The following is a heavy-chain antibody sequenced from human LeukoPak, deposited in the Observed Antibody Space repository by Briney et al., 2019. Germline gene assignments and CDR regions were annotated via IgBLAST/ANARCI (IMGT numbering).Heavy chain of an antibody. V-gene: IGHV3-7*04. CDR1: GFTFSSYW. Sequence: PGGSLRLSCAASGFTFSSYWMSWVRQAPGKGLEWVANIKQDGSEKYYVDSVKGRFIISRDNAKNSLYLQMNSLRAEDTAVYYCARGSSSWYYFYYYMDVWGKGTTVTVSS. J-gene: IGHJ6*03. CDR2: IKQDGSEK. D-gene: IGHD6-13*01. CDR3: ARGSSSWYYFYYYMDV.